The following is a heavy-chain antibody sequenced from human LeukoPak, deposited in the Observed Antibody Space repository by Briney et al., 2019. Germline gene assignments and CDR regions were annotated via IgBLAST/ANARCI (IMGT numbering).Heavy chain of an antibody. CDR3: TRDRVGSGWPRPYYFEV. Sequence: ASAKVSCEASGYTLTGYYLHWMRQAPGQGLEWMGWINPNTGATQSAQKFQGRITMTRDTSISTAYLDLSRLRSDDTAVYYCTRDRVGSGWPRPYYFEVWGQGTLVTVSS. V-gene: IGHV1-2*02. D-gene: IGHD6-19*01. CDR2: INPNTGAT. J-gene: IGHJ4*02. CDR1: GYTLTGYY.